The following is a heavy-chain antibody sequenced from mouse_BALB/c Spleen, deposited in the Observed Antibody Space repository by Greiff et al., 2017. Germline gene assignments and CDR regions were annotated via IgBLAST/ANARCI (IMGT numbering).Heavy chain of an antibody. CDR1: GYTFTSYV. V-gene: IGHV1-14*01. Sequence: EVQVVESGPELVKPGASVKMSCKASGYTFTSYVMHWVKQKPGQGLEWIGYINPYNDGTKYNEKFKGKATLTSDKSSSTAYMELSSLTSEDSAVYYCAREGNAMDYWGQGTSVTVSS. CDR2: INPYNDGT. J-gene: IGHJ4*01. CDR3: AREGNAMDY.